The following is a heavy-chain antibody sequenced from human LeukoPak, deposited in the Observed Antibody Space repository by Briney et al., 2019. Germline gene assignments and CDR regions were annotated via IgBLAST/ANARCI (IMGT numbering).Heavy chain of an antibody. V-gene: IGHV3-23*01. CDR3: AKTQYCTDCLAEFDH. Sequence: GGSLRLSCAASGFTFRSYAMSWVRQAPGKGLEWVSAIGGSGGNTYYADSVKGRFTISRDNSKSTLYLQMNSLRAEDTALYYCAKTQYCTDCLAEFDHWGQGTLVTVSS. J-gene: IGHJ4*02. CDR2: IGGSGGNT. D-gene: IGHD2-8*02. CDR1: GFTFRSYA.